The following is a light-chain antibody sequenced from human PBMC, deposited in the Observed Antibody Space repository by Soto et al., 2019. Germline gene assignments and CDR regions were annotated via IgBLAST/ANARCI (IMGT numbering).Light chain of an antibody. CDR1: QDISNY. V-gene: IGKV1-33*01. Sequence: DSQRNQSPSSLSPSVGDRVTITSQASQDISNYLNWYQQKPGKAPKLLIYDASNLETGVPSRFSGSGSGTDFTFTISSLQPEDIATYYCQQYDNLPLTFGGGTKVHIK. CDR3: QQYDNLPLT. J-gene: IGKJ4*01. CDR2: DAS.